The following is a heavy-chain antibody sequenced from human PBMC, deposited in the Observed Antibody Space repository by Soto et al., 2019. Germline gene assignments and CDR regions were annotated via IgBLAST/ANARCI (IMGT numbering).Heavy chain of an antibody. CDR2: INAGNGNT. Sequence: ASVKVSCKASGYTFTSYAMHWVRQAPGQRLEWMGWINAGNGNTKYSQKFQGRVTITRDTSASTAYMELSSLRSEDTAVYYCARGASFFSSGWSWGQGTLVTVSS. J-gene: IGHJ5*02. V-gene: IGHV1-3*01. D-gene: IGHD6-19*01. CDR1: GYTFTSYA. CDR3: ARGASFFSSGWS.